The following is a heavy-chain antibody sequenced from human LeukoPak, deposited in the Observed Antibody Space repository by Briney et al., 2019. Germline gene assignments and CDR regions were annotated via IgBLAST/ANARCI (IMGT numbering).Heavy chain of an antibody. D-gene: IGHD6-13*01. Sequence: ASVTVSCTASGYTFTSYYMHWVRQTPGQGLEWMGIINPSGGSTSYAQKFQGRVTMTRDTSTSTVYMELSSLRSEDTAVYYCARDYSNNWRGDNWFDPWGQGTLVTVSS. CDR1: GYTFTSYY. J-gene: IGHJ5*02. V-gene: IGHV1-46*01. CDR3: ARDYSNNWRGDNWFDP. CDR2: INPSGGST.